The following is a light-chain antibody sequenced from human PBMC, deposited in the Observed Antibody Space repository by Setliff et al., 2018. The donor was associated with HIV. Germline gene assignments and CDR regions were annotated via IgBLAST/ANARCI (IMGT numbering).Light chain of an antibody. CDR3: VLYVGSGISV. CDR2: TTN. CDR1: SASVSSSYY. Sequence: QTVVTQETSVAVSLGGTVTITCGLTSASVSSSYYPSWYQQTPGHPPRTLIYTTNSRCAGVPDRFSGSILGGKAALTITGARADDEADYYCVLYVGSGISVFGGGTKVTVL. V-gene: IGLV8-61*01. J-gene: IGLJ3*02.